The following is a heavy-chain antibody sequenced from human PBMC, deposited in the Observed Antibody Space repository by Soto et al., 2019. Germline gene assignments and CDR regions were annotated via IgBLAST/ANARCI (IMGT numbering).Heavy chain of an antibody. J-gene: IGHJ2*01. CDR1: GFTFSSYA. V-gene: IGHV3-23*01. Sequence: EVQLLESGGGLVQPGGSLRLSCAATGFTFSSYAMSWVRQAPGKGLEWVSAISGSGGSTYYADSVKGRFTISRDNSKNTLYLQMNSLRAEDTSVYYCAKDHPLPGWYFDLWGRGTLVTVSS. D-gene: IGHD3-10*01. CDR2: ISGSGGST. CDR3: AKDHPLPGWYFDL.